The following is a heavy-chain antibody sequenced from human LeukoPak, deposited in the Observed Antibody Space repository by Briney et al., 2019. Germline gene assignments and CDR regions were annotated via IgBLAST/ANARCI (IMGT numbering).Heavy chain of an antibody. CDR2: IYTSGGT. Sequence: SETLSLTCTVSGDAISSYYWSWIRQPPGKGLEWIGYIYTSGGTNYIPSLKGRVTISIDTSKNQFSLKLSSVTAADSAVYYCARLTRLSTSPDRYYLDYWGQGTLVTVSS. CDR1: GDAISSYY. CDR3: ARLTRLSTSPDRYYLDY. D-gene: IGHD6-6*01. J-gene: IGHJ4*02. V-gene: IGHV4-4*09.